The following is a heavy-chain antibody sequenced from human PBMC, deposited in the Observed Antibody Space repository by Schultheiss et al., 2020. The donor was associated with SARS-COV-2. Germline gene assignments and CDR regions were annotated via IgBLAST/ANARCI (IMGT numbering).Heavy chain of an antibody. CDR3: ASLHLSLGAAQDY. CDR2: ISYDGSNK. V-gene: IGHV3-30*03. J-gene: IGHJ4*02. CDR1: GFTFSSYG. Sequence: GESLKISCAASGFTFSSYGMHWVRQAPGKGLEWVAVISYDGSNKYYADSVKGRFTISRDNSKNTLYLQMNSLRAEDTAVYYCASLHLSLGAAQDYWGQGTLVTVSS. D-gene: IGHD6-6*01.